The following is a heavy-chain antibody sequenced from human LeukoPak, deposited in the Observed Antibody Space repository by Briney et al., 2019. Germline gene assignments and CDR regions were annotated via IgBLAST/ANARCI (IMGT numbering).Heavy chain of an antibody. V-gene: IGHV4-4*07. CDR2: IYTSGST. J-gene: IGHJ4*02. D-gene: IGHD3-16*01. CDR3: ARVGDYALKD. Sequence: PSETLTLTCTVSGGSISSYYWSWIRQPAGKGLEWIGRIYTSGSTNYNPSLKSRVTMSVDTSKNQCTLKLSSVTAADTAVYYCARVGDYALKDWGQGTLVTVSS. CDR1: GGSISSYY.